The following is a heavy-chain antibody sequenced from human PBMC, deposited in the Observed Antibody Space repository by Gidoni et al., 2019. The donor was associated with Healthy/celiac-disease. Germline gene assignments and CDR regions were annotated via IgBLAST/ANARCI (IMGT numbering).Heavy chain of an antibody. CDR2: IYSGGST. CDR3: ARVGRVVVTTISYYFDY. D-gene: IGHD3-22*01. Sequence: EVQLVESGGGLVQPGGSLRLSCAASGFTVSSNYMSWVRQAPGKGLEWVSVIYSGGSTYYADSVKGRFTISRHNSKNTLYLQMNSLRAEDTAVYYCARVGRVVVTTISYYFDYWGQGTLVTVSS. V-gene: IGHV3-53*04. CDR1: GFTVSSNY. J-gene: IGHJ4*02.